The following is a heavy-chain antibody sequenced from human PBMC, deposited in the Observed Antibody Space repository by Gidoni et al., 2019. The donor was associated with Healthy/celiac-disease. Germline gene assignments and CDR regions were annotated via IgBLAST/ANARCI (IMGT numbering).Heavy chain of an antibody. CDR3: ANCYGDYPWYFAS. J-gene: IGHJ4*02. V-gene: IGHV3-9*01. CDR1: GFTFDDYA. D-gene: IGHD4-17*01. CDR2: ISWTSVSI. Sequence: EVQLVESGGGLVQPGRSRRPACAAAGFTFDDYAMHWVRQAPGKGLEWVSGISWTSVSIGYAASVQGRFTISRDNAKHSLYLQMNSLRAEDTALYYCANCYGDYPWYFASWGQGTLVTVSS.